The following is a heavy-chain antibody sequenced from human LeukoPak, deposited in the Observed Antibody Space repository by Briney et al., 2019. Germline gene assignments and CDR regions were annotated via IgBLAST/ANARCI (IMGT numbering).Heavy chain of an antibody. CDR1: GYTFTSYY. Sequence: ASVKVSCEASGYTFTSYYMHWVRQAPGQGLEWMGIINPSGGSTSYAQKFQGRVTMTRDTSTSTVYMELSSLRSEDTAVYYCARDSGVETTYYYDSSGYYYGGPLDYWGQGTLVTVSS. J-gene: IGHJ4*02. V-gene: IGHV1-46*01. CDR3: ARDSGVETTYYYDSSGYYYGGPLDY. D-gene: IGHD3-22*01. CDR2: INPSGGST.